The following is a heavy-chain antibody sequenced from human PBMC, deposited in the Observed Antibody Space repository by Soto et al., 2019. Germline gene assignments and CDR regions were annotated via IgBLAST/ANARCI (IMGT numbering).Heavy chain of an antibody. D-gene: IGHD2-15*01. J-gene: IGHJ4*02. CDR3: ARDTSTYCSGDSCYSGIDY. CDR1: GFTFSSYG. CDR2: IWYDGSNK. Sequence: QVQLVESGGGVVQPGRSLRLSCAASGFTFSSYGMHWVRQAPGKGLEWVAVIWYDGSNKYYADSVKGRFTISRDNSKNTLYLQMNSLRAEDTAVYYCARDTSTYCSGDSCYSGIDYWGQGTLVTVSS. V-gene: IGHV3-33*01.